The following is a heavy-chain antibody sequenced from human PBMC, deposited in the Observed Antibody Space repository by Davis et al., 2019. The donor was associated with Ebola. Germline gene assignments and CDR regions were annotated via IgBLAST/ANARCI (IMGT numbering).Heavy chain of an antibody. CDR1: GFIFRNYG. V-gene: IGHV3-30*18. D-gene: IGHD6-13*01. CDR2: MSYDGSKE. Sequence: GESLKISCEASGFIFRNYGIHWVRQVPGRGLEWVAVMSYDGSKEYYRDSVKGRFTISRDNSKNTLYLQMNSLRGEDTAVYYCAKDIGNYSSSWHFDYWGQGTLVTVSS. J-gene: IGHJ4*02. CDR3: AKDIGNYSSSWHFDY.